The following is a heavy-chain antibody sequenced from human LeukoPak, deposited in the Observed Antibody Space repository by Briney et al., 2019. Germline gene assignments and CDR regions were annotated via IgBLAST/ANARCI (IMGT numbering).Heavy chain of an antibody. CDR3: ARGGQQLDTWYYGMDV. Sequence: PGGSLRLSCAASGFTFSSYAMSWVRRPPGKGLDWVSTISGGGDTTYYADSVKGRFTISRDNSKNTLYLHMNSLRAEDTAVYYCARGGQQLDTWYYGMDVWGQGTTVTVSS. J-gene: IGHJ6*02. CDR1: GFTFSSYA. D-gene: IGHD6-13*01. V-gene: IGHV3-23*01. CDR2: ISGGGDTT.